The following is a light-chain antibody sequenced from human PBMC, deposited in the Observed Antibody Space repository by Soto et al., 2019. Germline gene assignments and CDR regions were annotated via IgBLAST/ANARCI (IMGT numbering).Light chain of an antibody. CDR2: DVH. CDR3: SSYTASTPFYV. CDR1: RTDVDGHDY. J-gene: IGLJ1*01. Sequence: QSVLTQPASVSGSPGQSITISCTGARTDVDGHDYVSWYQQHPGQAPKLIIFDVHNRPSGVSSRFSGSKSGDTASLTISGLRAEDDGDYYCSSYTASTPFYVFGTGTKAPS. V-gene: IGLV2-14*03.